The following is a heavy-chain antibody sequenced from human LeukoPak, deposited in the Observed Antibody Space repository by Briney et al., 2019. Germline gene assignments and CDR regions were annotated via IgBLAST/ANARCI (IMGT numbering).Heavy chain of an antibody. V-gene: IGHV4-59*01. CDR1: GGSLSSYY. J-gene: IGHJ4*02. CDR2: IYYSGST. D-gene: IGHD5-12*01. Sequence: PSETLSLTCTVSGGSLSSYYWSWLRQPPGKGLEWIGYIYYSGSTNYNPSPKSRVTISVDTSKNQFSLKLSSVTAADTAVYYCARAGRRGYSGYDYYFDYWGQGTLVTVSS. CDR3: ARAGRRGYSGYDYYFDY.